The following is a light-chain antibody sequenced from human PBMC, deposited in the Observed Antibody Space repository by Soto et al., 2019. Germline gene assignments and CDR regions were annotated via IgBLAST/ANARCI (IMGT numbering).Light chain of an antibody. V-gene: IGLV2-8*01. Sequence: QSALTQPPSASGSLGQSVTISCTVTSSDVGGYNYVSWYQQYPGKAPKLMIYEVSKRPSGVPDRFSGSKSGNTASLTVSGLQAEDEADYYCSSYAGSNKSVFGTGTRSPS. J-gene: IGLJ1*01. CDR2: EVS. CDR1: SSDVGGYNY. CDR3: SSYAGSNKSV.